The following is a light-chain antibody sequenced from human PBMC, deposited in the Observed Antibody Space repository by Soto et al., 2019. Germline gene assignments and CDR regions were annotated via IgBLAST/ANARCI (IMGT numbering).Light chain of an antibody. Sequence: QSALTQPASVSGSPGQSITISCTGTSSDVGGYNYVSWYQQHPGKAPQLMIYDVSNRPSGISYRFSGSKSGNTASLTISGLRAEDEAYYYCSSYTSSSSVVFGGGTKLTVL. CDR3: SSYTSSSSVV. V-gene: IGLV2-14*01. J-gene: IGLJ3*02. CDR2: DVS. CDR1: SSDVGGYNY.